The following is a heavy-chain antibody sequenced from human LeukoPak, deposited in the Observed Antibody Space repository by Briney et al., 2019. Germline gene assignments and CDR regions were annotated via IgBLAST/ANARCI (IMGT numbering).Heavy chain of an antibody. J-gene: IGHJ6*03. CDR1: GGSFRGYY. CDR2: INHSGST. Sequence: SETLSLTCAVYGGSFRGYYWSWIRQPPGKGLEWIGEINHSGSTNYNPSLKSRVTISVDTSKNQFSLKLSSVTAADTAVYYCARLKRPNRGSYIYYYYMDVWGKGTTVTVSS. CDR3: ARLKRPNRGSYIYYYYMDV. V-gene: IGHV4-34*01. D-gene: IGHD1-26*01.